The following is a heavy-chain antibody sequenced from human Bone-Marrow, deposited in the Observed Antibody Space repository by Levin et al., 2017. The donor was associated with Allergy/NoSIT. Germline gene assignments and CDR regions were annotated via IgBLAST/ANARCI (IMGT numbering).Heavy chain of an antibody. V-gene: IGHV4-59*01. Sequence: SETLSLTCTVSGGSISSYYWSWIRQPPGKGLEWIGYIYYSGSTNYNPSLKSRVTISVDTSKNQFSLKLSSVTAADTAVYYCARELVPAAIRPYDNWFDPWGQGTLVTVSS. CDR1: GGSISSYY. CDR2: IYYSGST. D-gene: IGHD2-2*02. J-gene: IGHJ5*02. CDR3: ARELVPAAIRPYDNWFDP.